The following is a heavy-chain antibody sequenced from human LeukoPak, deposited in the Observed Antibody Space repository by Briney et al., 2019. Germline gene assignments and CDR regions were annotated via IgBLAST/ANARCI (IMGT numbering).Heavy chain of an antibody. D-gene: IGHD2-2*01. J-gene: IGHJ3*02. CDR2: IYFSGST. Sequence: PSQTLSLTSTVPGRSISRRDYYWSWIHQPPGKRLPWIGYIYFSGSTFYNPSLKRRVTISVDTSKNQFSLKLSSVTAADTAVYYCARYCSSTSCYLDAFDIWGQGTMVTVSS. CDR3: ARYCSSTSCYLDAFDI. CDR1: GRSISRRDYY. V-gene: IGHV4-30-4*08.